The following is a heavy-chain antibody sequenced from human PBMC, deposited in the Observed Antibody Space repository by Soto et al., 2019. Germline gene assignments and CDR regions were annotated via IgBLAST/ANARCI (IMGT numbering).Heavy chain of an antibody. J-gene: IGHJ4*02. CDR1: GYTFTSYG. Sequence: QVQLVQSGAEVKKPGASVKVSCKASGYTFTSYGISWVRQAPGQGLEWMGWISAYNGNTNYAQKLQGRVTMTTDTSTSTAYMELRSLRSDDTAVYYCARDPRDIRYFDWLLLDFDYWGQGTLVTVSS. CDR3: ARDPRDIRYFDWLLLDFDY. V-gene: IGHV1-18*01. D-gene: IGHD3-9*01. CDR2: ISAYNGNT.